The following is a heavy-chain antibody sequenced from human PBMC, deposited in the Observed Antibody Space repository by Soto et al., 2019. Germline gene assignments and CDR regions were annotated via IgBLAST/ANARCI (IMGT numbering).Heavy chain of an antibody. D-gene: IGHD3-10*01. CDR3: AKVGENYGMDV. CDR1: GFTFSNFA. V-gene: IGHV3-23*01. J-gene: IGHJ6*02. Sequence: GGSLRLSCAASGFTFSNFAMSWVRQAPGKGLEWVSGISGSGDNKDHADSVKGRFTISRDNSRNTLYLQMNSLRVEDTAVYYCAKVGENYGMDVWGQGTTVTVSS. CDR2: ISGSGDNK.